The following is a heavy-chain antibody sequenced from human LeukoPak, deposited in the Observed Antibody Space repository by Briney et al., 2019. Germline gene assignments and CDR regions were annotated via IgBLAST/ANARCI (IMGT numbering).Heavy chain of an antibody. CDR3: ATIPLCDGGSCTRGF. D-gene: IGHD2-15*01. CDR1: GFTFSSYS. Sequence: GGSLRLSCAASGFTFSSYSMNWVRQAPGKGLGWVSSISTSSNYIYYADSVKGRFTISRDNAKNSLYLQMNSLRAEDTAVYYCATIPLCDGGSCTRGFWGQGTLVTVSS. J-gene: IGHJ4*02. CDR2: ISTSSNYI. V-gene: IGHV3-21*01.